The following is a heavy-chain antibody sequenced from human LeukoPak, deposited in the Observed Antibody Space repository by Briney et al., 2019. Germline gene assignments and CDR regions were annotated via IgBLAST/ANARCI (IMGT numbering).Heavy chain of an antibody. Sequence: PGGSLRLSCAASGFTFSSYEMNWVRQAPGKGLEWVSYISSSGSTIYYADSVKGRFTISRDNAKNSLYLQMNSLRAEDTAVYYCARMQYSGSYHQATPFDYWGQGTLVTVSS. D-gene: IGHD3-10*01. CDR3: ARMQYSGSYHQATPFDY. V-gene: IGHV3-48*03. J-gene: IGHJ4*02. CDR1: GFTFSSYE. CDR2: ISSSGSTI.